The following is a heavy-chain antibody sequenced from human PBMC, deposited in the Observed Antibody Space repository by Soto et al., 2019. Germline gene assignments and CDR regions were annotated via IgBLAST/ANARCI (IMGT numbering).Heavy chain of an antibody. D-gene: IGHD6-6*01. V-gene: IGHV3-33*01. CDR3: ARDRSSSSFDCDY. CDR1: GFTFSSYG. J-gene: IGHJ4*02. Sequence: GGSLRLSCAASGFTFSSYGMHWVRQAPGKGLEWVAVIWYDGSNKYYADSVKGRFTISRDNSKNTLYLQMNSLRAEDTAVYYCARDRSSSSFDCDYWGQGTLVTVSS. CDR2: IWYDGSNK.